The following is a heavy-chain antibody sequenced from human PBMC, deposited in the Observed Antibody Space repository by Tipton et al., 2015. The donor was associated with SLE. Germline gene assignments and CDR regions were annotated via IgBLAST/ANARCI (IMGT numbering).Heavy chain of an antibody. Sequence: TLSLTCTVSGGSISSYYWSWIRQPPGKGLEWIGYIYYSGSTNYNPSLKSRVTISVDTSKNQFSLKLSSVTAADTAVYYCARGGDFERITIFGVVPFDYWGQGTPVTVSS. J-gene: IGHJ4*02. CDR3: ARGGDFERITIFGVVPFDY. V-gene: IGHV4-59*01. D-gene: IGHD3-3*01. CDR2: IYYSGST. CDR1: GGSISSYY.